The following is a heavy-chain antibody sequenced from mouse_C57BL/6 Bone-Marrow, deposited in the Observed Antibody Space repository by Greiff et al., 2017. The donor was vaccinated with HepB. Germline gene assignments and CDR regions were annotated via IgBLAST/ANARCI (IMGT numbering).Heavy chain of an antibody. CDR1: GYTFTSYW. Sequence: QVQLQQPGAELVKPGASVKLSCKASGYTFTSYWMHWVMQRPGQGLEWIGMIHPNSGSTNYNEKFKSKATLTVDKSSSTAYMQLSSLTSEDSAVYYCANTAQVVSWFAYWGQGTLVTVSA. CDR3: ANTAQVVSWFAY. J-gene: IGHJ3*01. CDR2: IHPNSGST. V-gene: IGHV1-64*01. D-gene: IGHD3-2*02.